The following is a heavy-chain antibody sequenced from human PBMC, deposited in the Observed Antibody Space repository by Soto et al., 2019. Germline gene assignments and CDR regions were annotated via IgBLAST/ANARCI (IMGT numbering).Heavy chain of an antibody. CDR2: MNPNSGNT. D-gene: IGHD4-17*01. CDR1: GYTFASYD. V-gene: IGHV1-8*01. J-gene: IGHJ4*02. Sequence: GASVKVSCKASGYTFASYDIKWVRQATGQGLEWMGWMNPNSGNTGYAQKFQGRVTMTRNTSISTAYMELSSLRSEDTAVYYCARGPLSTVTRLDYWGQGTLVTVSS. CDR3: ARGPLSTVTRLDY.